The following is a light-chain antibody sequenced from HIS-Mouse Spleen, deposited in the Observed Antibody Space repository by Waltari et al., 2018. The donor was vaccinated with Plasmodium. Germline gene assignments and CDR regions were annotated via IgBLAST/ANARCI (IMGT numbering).Light chain of an antibody. V-gene: IGLV3-1*01. J-gene: IGLJ2*01. Sequence: YELTQPPSVSVSPGQTASIPRSGAKLGDKYACWYQQKQVQYPVLVIYQDSKRPSWFPGRFSGSNSGNTATLTISGTQAMDEADYYCQAWDSSTVVFGGGTKLTVL. CDR1: KLGDKY. CDR2: QDS. CDR3: QAWDSSTVV.